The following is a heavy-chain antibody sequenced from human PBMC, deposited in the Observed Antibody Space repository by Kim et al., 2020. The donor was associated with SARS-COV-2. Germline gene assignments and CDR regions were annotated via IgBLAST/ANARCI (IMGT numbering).Heavy chain of an antibody. CDR1: GFTFSSYG. V-gene: IGHV3-30*18. J-gene: IGHJ4*01. CDR3: AKELEGGYSRGSPDY. Sequence: GGSLRLSCAASGFTFSSYGMHWVRQAPGKGLEWVAVISYDGSNKYYADSVKGRFTISRDNSKNTLYLQMNSLRAEDTAVYYCAKELEGGYSRGSPDYWG. D-gene: IGHD6-13*01. CDR2: ISYDGSNK.